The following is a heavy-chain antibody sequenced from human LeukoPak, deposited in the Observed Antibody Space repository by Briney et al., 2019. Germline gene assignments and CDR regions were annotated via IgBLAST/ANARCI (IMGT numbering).Heavy chain of an antibody. Sequence: SETLSLTCTVSGGSISNYYWSWIRQPPGKGLEWIGYIYYSGSTNYDPSLKSRVTISVDTSKNQFSLKLSSVTAADTAVYYCARYPGSYLKNFDYWGQGTLVTVSS. D-gene: IGHD1-26*01. CDR1: GGSISNYY. J-gene: IGHJ4*02. CDR3: ARYPGSYLKNFDY. CDR2: IYYSGST. V-gene: IGHV4-59*01.